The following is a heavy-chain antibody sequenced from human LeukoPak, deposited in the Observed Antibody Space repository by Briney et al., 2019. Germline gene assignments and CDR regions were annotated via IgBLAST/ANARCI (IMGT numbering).Heavy chain of an antibody. CDR1: GGSISSSSYY. V-gene: IGHV4-39*07. CDR2: IYYSGST. J-gene: IGHJ4*02. Sequence: SETLSLTCTVSGGSISSSSYYWGWIRQPPGKGLEWIGSIYYSGSTYYNPSLKSRVTISVDTSKNQFSLKLSSVTAADTAVYYCARDGYGSGSSLINYWGQGTLVTVSS. D-gene: IGHD3-10*01. CDR3: ARDGYGSGSSLINY.